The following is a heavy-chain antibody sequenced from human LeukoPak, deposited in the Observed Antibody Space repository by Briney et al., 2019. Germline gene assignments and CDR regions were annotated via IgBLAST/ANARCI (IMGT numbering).Heavy chain of an antibody. J-gene: IGHJ4*02. Sequence: PGGSLRLSCAASGFTFSSYSMNWVRQAPGKGLEWVSSISSSSSYIYYADSVKGRFTISRDNAKNSLYLQMNSLRAEDTAVYYCASSGRGYSEDFDYWGQGTLVTVSS. CDR1: GFTFSSYS. V-gene: IGHV3-21*01. CDR2: ISSSSSYI. CDR3: ASSGRGYSEDFDY. D-gene: IGHD6-13*01.